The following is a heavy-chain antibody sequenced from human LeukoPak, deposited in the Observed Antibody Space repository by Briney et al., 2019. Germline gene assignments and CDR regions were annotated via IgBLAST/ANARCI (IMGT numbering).Heavy chain of an antibody. CDR2: IIPVFGTP. J-gene: IGHJ5*02. Sequence: TVKVSCKASGDTFSSYSFSWVRQAPGQGLEWMGGIIPVFGTPRYAQKFQGRVTITTDESTSTAYMEVTSLRSDDTAVYYCARDRRPQLNNYFDRWGQGTLVTVSS. V-gene: IGHV1-69*05. CDR3: ARDRRPQLNNYFDR. CDR1: GDTFSSYS.